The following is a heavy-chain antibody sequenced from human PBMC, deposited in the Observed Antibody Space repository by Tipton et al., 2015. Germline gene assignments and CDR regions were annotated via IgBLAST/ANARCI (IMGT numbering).Heavy chain of an antibody. CDR1: GTSINSYY. V-gene: IGHV4-59*01. CDR3: AAFCYGGNCPDY. D-gene: IGHD2-15*01. CDR2: VFHTGAT. Sequence: TLSLTCTVSGTSINSYYWTWIRQHPGKGLQWVGNVFHTGATSYNSSLKSRLTFSIDTSKNQVSLRLSSVTAADTAVYYCAAFCYGGNCPDYWGQGTLVIVSA. J-gene: IGHJ4*02.